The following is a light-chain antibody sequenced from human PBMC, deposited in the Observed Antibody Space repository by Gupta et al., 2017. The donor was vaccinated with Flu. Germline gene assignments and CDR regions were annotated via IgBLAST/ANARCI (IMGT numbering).Light chain of an antibody. Sequence: QLVLTQSPSAPASLGASVKLTCTLSSEHSSYAIAWHQQQPEKGPRYLMKLNSDGSHSKGDGIPDRFSGSSSGAERYLTISSLQSEDEADYYCQTWGTGIRVFGGGTKLTVL. V-gene: IGLV4-69*01. CDR1: SEHSSYA. CDR2: LNSDGSH. J-gene: IGLJ3*02. CDR3: QTWGTGIRV.